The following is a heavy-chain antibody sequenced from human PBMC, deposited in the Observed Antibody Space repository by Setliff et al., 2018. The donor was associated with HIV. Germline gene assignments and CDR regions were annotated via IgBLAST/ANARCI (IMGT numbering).Heavy chain of an antibody. CDR1: GYTLTELS. Sequence: ASVKVSCKVSGYTLTELSMHWVRQAPGKGLEWMGGFDPEDGETIYAQKFQGRVTMTEDTSTDTAYMELSSLSFEDTAVYYCATTGPYSGSLYGMDVWGQGTTVTVSS. CDR2: FDPEDGET. J-gene: IGHJ6*02. CDR3: ATTGPYSGSLYGMDV. V-gene: IGHV1-24*01. D-gene: IGHD1-26*01.